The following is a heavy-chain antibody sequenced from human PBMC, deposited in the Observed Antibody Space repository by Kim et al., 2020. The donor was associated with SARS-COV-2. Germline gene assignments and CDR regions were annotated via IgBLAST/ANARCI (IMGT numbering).Heavy chain of an antibody. J-gene: IGHJ3*02. Sequence: GGSLRLSCTASGFTLNYFWMTWVRQAPGKGLEWVATIRYDGNERNYVDSVKGRFTISRDNAKNSLYLQMNGLRVDDMAVYYCARGRPLEIWGQGPTVIVS. D-gene: IGHD6-25*01. CDR3: ARGRPLEI. V-gene: IGHV3-7*01. CDR1: GFTLNYFW. CDR2: IRYDGNER.